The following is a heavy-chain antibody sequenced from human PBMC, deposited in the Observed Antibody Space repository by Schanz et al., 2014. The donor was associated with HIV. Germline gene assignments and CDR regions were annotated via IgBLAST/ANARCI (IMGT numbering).Heavy chain of an antibody. V-gene: IGHV3-30*18. J-gene: IGHJ4*02. CDR1: GFTLSSYS. Sequence: VQLVESGGGLVQPGGSLRLSCVASGFTLSSYSMNWVRQAPGKGLEWVAVISLDGSRAFYADSVKGRFTISKDTSKNTXXXQMXXXRPEDTALYYCAKDGSSSGWCYDYWGQGTLVTVSS. CDR2: ISLDGSRA. D-gene: IGHD3-22*01. CDR3: AKDGSSSGWCYDY.